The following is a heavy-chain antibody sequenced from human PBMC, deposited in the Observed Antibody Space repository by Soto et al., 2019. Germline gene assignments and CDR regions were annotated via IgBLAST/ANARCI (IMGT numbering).Heavy chain of an antibody. CDR2: IWYDGSNK. J-gene: IGHJ3*02. D-gene: IGHD5-12*01. CDR3: AANSGYDAFDI. CDR1: GFTFSSYG. V-gene: IGHV3-33*01. Sequence: PGGSLRLSCAASGFTFSSYGMHWVRQAPGKGLEWVAVIWYDGSNKYYADSVKGRFTISRDNSKNTLYLQMNSLRAEDTAVYYCAANSGYDAFDIWGQGTMVTVSS.